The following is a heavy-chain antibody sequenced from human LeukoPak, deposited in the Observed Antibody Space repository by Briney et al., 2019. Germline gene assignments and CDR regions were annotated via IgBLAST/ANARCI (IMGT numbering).Heavy chain of an antibody. Sequence: GGSLRLSCAAYGFTFSDCGMHWARQAPGKGLEGVPFIYNDGRKQYYADSLKGRFTISRDNSKNMLYLQVNSVTADDTAVYYCAKDPGDSVRGYYMDVWGKGTTVIVSS. CDR1: GFTFSDCG. D-gene: IGHD1-26*01. CDR3: AKDPGDSVRGYYMDV. V-gene: IGHV3-30*02. J-gene: IGHJ6*03. CDR2: IYNDGRKQ.